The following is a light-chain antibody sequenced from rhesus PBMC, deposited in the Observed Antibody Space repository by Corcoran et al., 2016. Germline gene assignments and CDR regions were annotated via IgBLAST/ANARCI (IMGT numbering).Light chain of an antibody. J-gene: IGKJ3*01. V-gene: IGKV1-36*01. CDR2: GAS. Sequence: DIQMTQSPSSLSASVADRVTITCRASQGISIYLSWYQQKPGKTPERLIYGASRLDSGVSSRFSGSGTGKEFHTTISRLKPEDFATYYWLQSNRKPFTFGPGTKLDIK. CDR3: LQSNRKPFT. CDR1: QGISIY.